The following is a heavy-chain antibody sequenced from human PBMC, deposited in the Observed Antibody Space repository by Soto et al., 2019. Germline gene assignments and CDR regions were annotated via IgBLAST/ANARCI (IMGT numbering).Heavy chain of an antibody. CDR3: TRDWEITVSTWSFGGF. V-gene: IGHV1-69*08. D-gene: IGHD3-10*01. Sequence: QVQLVQSGAEVKKPGSSVKVSCKASGGTFGPYTINWVRQAPGQGLEWMGRIIPFHGVTNYAQKFQARVTITADKSTSTAYMELSGLRFEDTAMYYCTRDWEITVSTWSFGGFWGRGTLVTVSS. CDR2: IIPFHGVT. CDR1: GGTFGPYT. J-gene: IGHJ4*02.